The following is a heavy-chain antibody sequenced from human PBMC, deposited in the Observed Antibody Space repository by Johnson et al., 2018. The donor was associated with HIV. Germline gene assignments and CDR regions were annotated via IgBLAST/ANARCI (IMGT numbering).Heavy chain of an antibody. J-gene: IGHJ3*02. CDR3: AKDRATVVPLRRDAFDI. Sequence: VQLVESGGGLVQPGGSLRLSCAASGFTFSSYAMSWVRQAPGKGLEWVSAISGSGGSTYYADSVKGRFTIPRANSKNTLYLQMNSLRAEDTAVYYCAKDRATVVPLRRDAFDIWGQGTMVTVSS. CDR1: GFTFSSYA. CDR2: ISGSGGST. V-gene: IGHV3-23*04. D-gene: IGHD4-23*01.